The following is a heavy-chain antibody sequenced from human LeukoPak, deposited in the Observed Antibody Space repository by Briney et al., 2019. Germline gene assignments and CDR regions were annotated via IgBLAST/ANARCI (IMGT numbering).Heavy chain of an antibody. CDR3: ARRNDFDI. CDR1: GGSITGYH. J-gene: IGHJ3*02. V-gene: IGHV4-4*08. Sequence: PSEPLSLPCPFSGGSITGYHWSWIRQPPGKELEWIGYIYSSETTEYKPYLKSRVTISADTSKNQFSLKLTSVPAADTAIYYCARRNDFDIWGQGTMVTVSS. CDR2: IYSSETT.